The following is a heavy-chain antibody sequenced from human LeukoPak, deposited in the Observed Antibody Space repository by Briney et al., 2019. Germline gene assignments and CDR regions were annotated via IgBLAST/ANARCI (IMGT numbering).Heavy chain of an antibody. Sequence: SETLSLTCTVSGGSISSYYWSWIRQPPGKGLEWIGYIYYSGSTNYNPSLKSRVTISVDTSKTQFSVQLSSVTAADTAVYYCARLGGSGYWGQGTLVTVSS. D-gene: IGHD3-10*01. CDR2: IYYSGST. J-gene: IGHJ4*02. CDR1: GGSISSYY. V-gene: IGHV4-59*01. CDR3: ARLGGSGY.